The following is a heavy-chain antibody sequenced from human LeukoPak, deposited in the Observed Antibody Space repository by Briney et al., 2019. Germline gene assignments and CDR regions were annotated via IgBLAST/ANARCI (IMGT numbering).Heavy chain of an antibody. CDR3: TQGAGWLIDY. Sequence: PSETLSLTCTVSGGSISSGGFYWSWIRQHPGKGLEWIGYIYYSGSTYYNPSLKSRVTISVDTSKNQFSLKLSSVTAADTAVYYCTQGAGWLIDYWGQGILVSVSP. V-gene: IGHV4-31*03. CDR1: GGSISSGGFY. D-gene: IGHD3-16*01. J-gene: IGHJ4*02. CDR2: IYYSGST.